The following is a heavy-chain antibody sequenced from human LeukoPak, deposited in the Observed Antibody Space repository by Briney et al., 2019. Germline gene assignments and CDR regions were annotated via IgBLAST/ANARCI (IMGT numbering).Heavy chain of an antibody. D-gene: IGHD6-13*01. CDR3: AREAAAGTYYFDY. CDR1: GGSISSYY. J-gene: IGHJ4*02. CDR2: IYYSGST. V-gene: IGHV4-59*01. Sequence: SETLSLTCTVSGGSISSYYWSWIRQPPGKGLEWIGYIYYSGSTNYNPSLKSRVTISVDTSKNQFSLKLSSVTATDTAVYYCAREAAAGTYYFDYWGQGTLVTVSS.